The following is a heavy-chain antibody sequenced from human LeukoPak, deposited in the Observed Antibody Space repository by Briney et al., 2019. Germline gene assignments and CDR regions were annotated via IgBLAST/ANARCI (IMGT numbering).Heavy chain of an antibody. CDR2: INPGSGGT. CDR1: RNTFNGDY. V-gene: IGHV1-2*02. CDR3: AGGSGYYFFDN. D-gene: IGHD6-25*01. J-gene: IGHJ4*02. Sequence: GASVKVSCKSSRNTFNGDYIHWVRQTPGQGLEWMGWINPGSGGTNYAQKFQDRVTMTRDTSIGTIYMNLRKLSSDDTAVYYCAGGSGYYFFDNWGQGTLLTVSS.